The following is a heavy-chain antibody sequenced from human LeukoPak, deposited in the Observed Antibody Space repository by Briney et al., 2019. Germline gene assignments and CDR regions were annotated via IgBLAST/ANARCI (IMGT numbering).Heavy chain of an antibody. Sequence: QTGGSLRLSCAASGFTFSSYAMSWVRQAPGKGLEWVSTISGSGGSTYYADSVKGRFTTSRDNSKNTLYLQMNSLRAEDTAVYYCAKVFASGWYLFDYWGQGTLVTVSS. V-gene: IGHV3-23*01. CDR1: GFTFSSYA. J-gene: IGHJ4*02. CDR3: AKVFASGWYLFDY. CDR2: ISGSGGST. D-gene: IGHD6-19*01.